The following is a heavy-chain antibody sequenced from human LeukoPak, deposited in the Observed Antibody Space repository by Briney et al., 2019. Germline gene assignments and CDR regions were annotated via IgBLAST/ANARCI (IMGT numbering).Heavy chain of an antibody. Sequence: GGSLRLSCAASGFTFNNYWMHWVRQAPGKGLVWVSRIKSDGKITTYADSVEGRFTTSRDNAKNTFYLQMNSLRVEDTAVYYCARDRRSSGWFSDYWGQGTLVTVSS. CDR3: ARDRRSSGWFSDY. D-gene: IGHD6-19*01. J-gene: IGHJ4*02. V-gene: IGHV3-74*01. CDR1: GFTFNNYW. CDR2: IKSDGKIT.